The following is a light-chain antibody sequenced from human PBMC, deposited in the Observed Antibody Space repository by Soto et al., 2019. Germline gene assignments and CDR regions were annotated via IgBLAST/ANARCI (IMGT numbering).Light chain of an antibody. V-gene: IGLV2-14*03. CDR1: SSDVGAYNY. J-gene: IGLJ1*01. CDR3: SSYTTSSTYG. CDR2: EVS. Sequence: QSALTQPASVSGSPGQSITISCTGTSSDVGAYNYISWYQQHPGKAPKLTIYEVSNRPSGVSNRFSGSKSGNTASLTISGLQAEDEADYYCSSYTTSSTYGFGPGTKVTVL.